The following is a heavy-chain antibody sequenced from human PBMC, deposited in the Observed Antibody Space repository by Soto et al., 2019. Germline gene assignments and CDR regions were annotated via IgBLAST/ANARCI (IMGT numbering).Heavy chain of an antibody. D-gene: IGHD1-26*01. J-gene: IGHJ6*02. CDR2: INPNSGGT. CDR1: GYTFTGYY. Sequence: ASVKVSCKASGYTFTGYYMHWVRQAPGQGLEWMGWINPNSGGTNYAQKFQGWVTMTRDTSISTAYMELSRLRSDDTAVYYCARDSSWKRYRGYYYYGMDVWGQGTTVTVSS. CDR3: ARDSSWKRYRGYYYYGMDV. V-gene: IGHV1-2*04.